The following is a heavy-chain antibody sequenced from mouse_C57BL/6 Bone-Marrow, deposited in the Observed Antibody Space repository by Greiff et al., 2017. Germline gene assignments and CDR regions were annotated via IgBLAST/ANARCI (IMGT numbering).Heavy chain of an antibody. V-gene: IGHV5-6*01. CDR1: GFTFSSYG. Sequence: EVKLVESGGDLVKPGGSLKLSCAASGFTFSSYGMSWVRQTPDKRLEWVATISSGGSYTYYPDSVKGRFTISRDNAKNTLYRQMSSLKSEDKAMYYGARHGRYGRSYDFDYWGQGTTLTVSS. CDR2: ISSGGSYT. J-gene: IGHJ2*01. D-gene: IGHD1-1*01. CDR3: ARHGRYGRSYDFDY.